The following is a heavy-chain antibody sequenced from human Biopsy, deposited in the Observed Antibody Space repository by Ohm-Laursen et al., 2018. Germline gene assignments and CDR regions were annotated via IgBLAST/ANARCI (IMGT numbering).Heavy chain of an antibody. J-gene: IGHJ4*02. CDR2: ISYDGSDK. Sequence: SLRLSCAASRFDFRSHGMHWVRQAPGKGLEWVAVISYDGSDKYYADSVKGRFTISRDESKNTLYLQMNRLRAEDTAVYHCARATYSSGHKIDSWGQGTLVTVSS. D-gene: IGHD6-25*01. CDR1: RFDFRSHG. V-gene: IGHV3-30*03. CDR3: ARATYSSGHKIDS.